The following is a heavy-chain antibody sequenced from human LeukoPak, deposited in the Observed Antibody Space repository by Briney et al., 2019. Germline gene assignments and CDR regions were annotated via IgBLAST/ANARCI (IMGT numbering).Heavy chain of an antibody. V-gene: IGHV3-20*04. Sequence: PGGSLRLSCAASGFTFDDYGMSWVRQAPGTGLEWVSGINWNGGSTGYADSVKGRFTISRDNAKNSLFLQMNSLRAEDTAVYYCARDLGPHSSSPNSGAFDIWGQGTMVTVSS. D-gene: IGHD6-6*01. CDR2: INWNGGST. CDR3: ARDLGPHSSSPNSGAFDI. J-gene: IGHJ3*02. CDR1: GFTFDDYG.